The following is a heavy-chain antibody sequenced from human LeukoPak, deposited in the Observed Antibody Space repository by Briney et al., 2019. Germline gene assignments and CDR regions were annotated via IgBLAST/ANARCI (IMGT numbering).Heavy chain of an antibody. D-gene: IGHD1-26*01. J-gene: IGHJ4*02. CDR2: ISGRSSTI. CDR1: AFTFSDYS. V-gene: IGHV3-48*01. CDR3: ARDRIKSGSYYFDY. Sequence: PGGSLRLSCAASAFTFSDYSMNWVRPAPGKGLEWVSYISGRSSTIYYADSVKGRFTISRDNAKNSMYLQMNSLRAEDTAVYYCARDRIKSGSYYFDYWGQGTLVTVSS.